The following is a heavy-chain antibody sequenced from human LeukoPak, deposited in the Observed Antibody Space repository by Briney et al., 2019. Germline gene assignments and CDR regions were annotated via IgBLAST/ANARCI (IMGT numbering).Heavy chain of an antibody. V-gene: IGHV3-11*06. J-gene: IGHJ4*02. D-gene: IGHD6-13*01. Sequence: GGSLRLSCAASGFTFSDYYMSWIRQAPGKGLERVSGISGSGSDTFYADSVKGRFTISRDNAKNSLYLQMNSLRAEDTAVYYCARLTAAGDPVDYWGQGTLVTVSS. CDR1: GFTFSDYY. CDR2: ISGSGSDT. CDR3: ARLTAAGDPVDY.